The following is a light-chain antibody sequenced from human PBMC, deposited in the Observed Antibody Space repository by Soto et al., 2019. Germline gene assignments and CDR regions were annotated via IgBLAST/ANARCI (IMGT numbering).Light chain of an antibody. CDR2: GAS. Sequence: EIVLTQSPGTLSLSPGEIATLSCSASQSVSNNYLAWYQQKPGQAPRLLIYGASNRATGIPDRFSGSGSGTDFTLTISRLEPEDFAVYYCQQYGSSGTFGQGTRLEIK. J-gene: IGKJ5*01. V-gene: IGKV3-20*01. CDR3: QQYGSSGT. CDR1: QSVSNNY.